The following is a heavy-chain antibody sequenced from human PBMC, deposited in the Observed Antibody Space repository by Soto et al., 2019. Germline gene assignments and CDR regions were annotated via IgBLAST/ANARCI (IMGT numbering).Heavy chain of an antibody. Sequence: QVQLVQSGAEVKKPGSSVKVSCKASGGTFSSYTISWVRQAPGQGLEWMGRIIPILGIANYAQKFQGRVTITADKSTSTAYMALSSLRSEDTAVYYCARGSGRFGESQDYWGQGTLVTVSS. CDR1: GGTFSSYT. J-gene: IGHJ4*02. D-gene: IGHD3-10*01. CDR2: IIPILGIA. V-gene: IGHV1-69*02. CDR3: ARGSGRFGESQDY.